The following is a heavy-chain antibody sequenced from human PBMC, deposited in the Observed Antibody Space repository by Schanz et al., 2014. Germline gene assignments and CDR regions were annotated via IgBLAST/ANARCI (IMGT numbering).Heavy chain of an antibody. V-gene: IGHV3-23*01. Sequence: EVQLLESGGGLVQPGGSLRLSCTVSGFTVNNYAMNWVRQAPGRGLEWVSGITRQGTTYYADFVKGRFSISRDLSSNTLYLQMNSLRADDSAIYYCAKDYQDCSSTSCYLWENYYMDVWGKGTTVTVSS. J-gene: IGHJ6*03. CDR2: ITRQGTT. CDR3: AKDYQDCSSTSCYLWENYYMDV. D-gene: IGHD2-2*01. CDR1: GFTVNNYA.